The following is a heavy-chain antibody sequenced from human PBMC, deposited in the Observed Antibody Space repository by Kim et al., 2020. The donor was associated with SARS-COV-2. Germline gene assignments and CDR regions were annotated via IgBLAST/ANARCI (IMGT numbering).Heavy chain of an antibody. CDR2: IYTSGTT. V-gene: IGHV4-4*07. CDR1: GGSVRDNY. J-gene: IGHJ6*01. Sequence: SETLSLTCTVGGGSVRDNYLSWIRQPAGQGLEWIGRIYTSGTTRYNSSLNSRITMSVDTSTNQFSLQLRPVTAAATAVSVCARDHFRSGTDDAGHYYYYG. D-gene: IGHD3-3*01. CDR3: ARDHFRSGTDDAGHYYYYG.